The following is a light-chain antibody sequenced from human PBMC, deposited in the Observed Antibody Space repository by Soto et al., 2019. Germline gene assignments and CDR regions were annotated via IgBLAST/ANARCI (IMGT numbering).Light chain of an antibody. Sequence: QSALTQPPSASGSPGQSVTISCTGTKNDIGVYDFVSWYQHHPGKAPRLIIYEVSQRPSGVPDRFSGSKSGNTASLTVSGLQAEDEADYYCSSYAGSNNFVVFGGGTKVTVL. J-gene: IGLJ2*01. CDR2: EVS. CDR1: KNDIGVYDF. V-gene: IGLV2-8*01. CDR3: SSYAGSNNFVV.